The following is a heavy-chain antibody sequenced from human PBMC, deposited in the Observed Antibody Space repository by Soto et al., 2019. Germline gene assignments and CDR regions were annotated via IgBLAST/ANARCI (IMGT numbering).Heavy chain of an antibody. V-gene: IGHV4-59*01. CDR2: IFYSGST. CDR1: SGSISGYY. CDR3: VHYGGDSRWYFDA. D-gene: IGHD2-21*02. J-gene: IGHJ2*01. Sequence: PSETLSLTCTVSSGSISGYYWSWIRQPPGKGLEWIGCIFYSGSTKYNPSLKSRATISIDKSERQFSLKLSSLTAADTAVYYCVHYGGDSRWYFDAWGRGTLVTVSS.